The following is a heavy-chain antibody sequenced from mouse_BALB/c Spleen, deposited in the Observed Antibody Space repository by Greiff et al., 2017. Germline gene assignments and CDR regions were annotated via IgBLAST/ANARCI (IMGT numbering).Heavy chain of an antibody. CDR1: GYTFTSYW. D-gene: IGHD2-1*01. CDR3: ARGGNYGAWFAY. CDR2: INPSNGRT. V-gene: IGHV1S81*02. Sequence: VQLQESGAELVKPGASVKLSCKASGYTFTSYWMHWVKQRPGQGLEWIGEINPSNGRTNYNEKLKSKATLTVDKSSSKAYMQLSSLTSEDSAVYYCARGGNYGAWFAYWGQGTLVTVSA. J-gene: IGHJ3*01.